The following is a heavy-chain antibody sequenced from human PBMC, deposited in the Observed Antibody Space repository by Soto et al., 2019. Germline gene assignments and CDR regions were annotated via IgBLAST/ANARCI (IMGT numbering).Heavy chain of an antibody. CDR3: AKWADYYDSSGYYR. Sequence: LRLSCAASGFTFSLYGMSWVRQAPGKGLEWVSTVSASGGNTYYADSVKGRFTISRDNSKNTLYLQMNSLRAEDTAVYYCAKWADYYDSSGYYRWGQGTLVTVSS. CDR2: VSASGGNT. D-gene: IGHD3-22*01. J-gene: IGHJ4*02. CDR1: GFTFSLYG. V-gene: IGHV3-23*01.